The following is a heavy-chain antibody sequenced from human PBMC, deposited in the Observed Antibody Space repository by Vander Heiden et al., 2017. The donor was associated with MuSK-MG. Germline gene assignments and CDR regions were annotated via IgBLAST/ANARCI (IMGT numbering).Heavy chain of an antibody. D-gene: IGHD2-2*01. Sequence: QLQLQESGPGLVKPSETLSLTCTVSGGSISSSSSYWGWIRQPPGKGLEWIGSIYYSGSTYYNPSLKSRVTISVDTSKNQFSLKLSSVTAADTAVYYCARLLVPAALSYYYYYMDVWGKGTTVTVSS. CDR2: IYYSGST. V-gene: IGHV4-39*01. CDR1: GGSISSSSSY. J-gene: IGHJ6*03. CDR3: ARLLVPAALSYYYYYMDV.